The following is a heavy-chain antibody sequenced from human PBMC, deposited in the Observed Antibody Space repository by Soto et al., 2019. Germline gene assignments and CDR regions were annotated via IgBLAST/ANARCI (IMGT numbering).Heavy chain of an antibody. CDR2: INHSGST. D-gene: IGHD5-18*01. CDR1: GGSFSGYY. J-gene: IGHJ5*02. Sequence: SETLSLTCAVYGGSFSGYYCSWIRQPPGKGLEWIGEINHSGSTNYNPSLKSRVTISVDTSKNQFSLKLSSVTAADTAVYYCARGAIQLWFNWFDPWGQGTLVTVSS. V-gene: IGHV4-34*01. CDR3: ARGAIQLWFNWFDP.